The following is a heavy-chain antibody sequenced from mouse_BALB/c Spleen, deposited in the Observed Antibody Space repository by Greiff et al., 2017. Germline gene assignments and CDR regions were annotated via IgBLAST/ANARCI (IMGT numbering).Heavy chain of an antibody. CDR2: ISSGGGST. V-gene: IGHV5-12-1*01. Sequence: EVHLVESGGGLVKPGGSLKLSCAASGFAFSSYDMSWVRQTPEKRLEWVAYISSGGGSTYYPDTVKGRFTISRDNAKNTLYLQMSSLKSEDTAMYYCARYDFWYFDVWGAGTTVTVSS. CDR3: ARYDFWYFDV. J-gene: IGHJ1*01. CDR1: GFAFSSYD. D-gene: IGHD2-4*01.